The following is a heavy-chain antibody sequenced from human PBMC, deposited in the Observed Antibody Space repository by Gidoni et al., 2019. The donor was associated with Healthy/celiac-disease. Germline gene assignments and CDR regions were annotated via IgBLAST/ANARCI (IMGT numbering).Heavy chain of an antibody. CDR3: ARLEAAADMYYYYYGMDV. CDR1: GYSFTSYW. D-gene: IGHD6-13*01. V-gene: IGHV5-51*01. CDR2: IYPGDSDT. Sequence: EVQLVQSGAEVKKPGESLKISCKGSGYSFTSYWIGWVRQMPGKGLEWMGIIYPGDSDTRYSPSFQGQVTISADKSISTAYLQWSSLKASDTAMYYCARLEAAADMYYYYYGMDVWGQGTTVTVSS. J-gene: IGHJ6*02.